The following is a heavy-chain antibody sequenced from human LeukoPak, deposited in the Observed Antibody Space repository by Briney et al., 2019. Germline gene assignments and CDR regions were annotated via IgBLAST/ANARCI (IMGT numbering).Heavy chain of an antibody. V-gene: IGHV4-4*07. J-gene: IGHJ6*03. CDR2: IYSSGST. Sequence: SETLSLTCTVSGGSISSYYWSWIRQPAGKGLEWIGRIYSSGSTNYNPSLKSRVTVSVDTSKNQFSLKLNFVTAADTAVYYCTRDFSGYYRYYYYYMDVWGKGTTVTVSS. D-gene: IGHD3-22*01. CDR1: GGSISSYY. CDR3: TRDFSGYYRYYYYYMDV.